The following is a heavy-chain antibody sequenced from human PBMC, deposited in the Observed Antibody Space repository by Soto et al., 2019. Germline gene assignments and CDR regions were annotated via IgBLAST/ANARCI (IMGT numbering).Heavy chain of an antibody. J-gene: IGHJ4*02. CDR3: ARARYCSGGRCYFDY. CDR1: GFTFTNYW. CDR2: IKQDGSES. D-gene: IGHD2-15*01. V-gene: IGHV3-7*04. Sequence: EVQLVESGGGLVQPGGSLGLSCAASGFTFTNYWMSWVRQAPGEGLEWVANIKQDGSESSYVDAVKGRFTISRDSAKNSAHLQMNSLRAEETAVYYCARARYCSGGRCYFDYWGQGTPVTVSS.